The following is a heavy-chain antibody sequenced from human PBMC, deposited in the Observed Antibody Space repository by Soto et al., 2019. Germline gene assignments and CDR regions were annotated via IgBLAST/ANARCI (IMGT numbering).Heavy chain of an antibody. J-gene: IGHJ6*02. CDR1: GGSISSGDYY. D-gene: IGHD1-26*01. V-gene: IGHV4-30-4*01. CDR2: IYHSGST. Sequence: LSLTCTVSGGSISSGDYYWSWIRQPPGKGLEWIGYIYHSGSTNYNPSLKSRVTISVDKSKNQFSLKLSSVTAADTAVYYCARVSGSYYYGMDVWGQGTTVTVSS. CDR3: ARVSGSYYYGMDV.